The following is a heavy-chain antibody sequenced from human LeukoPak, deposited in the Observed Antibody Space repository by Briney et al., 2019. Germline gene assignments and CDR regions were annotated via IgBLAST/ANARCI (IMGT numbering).Heavy chain of an antibody. Sequence: SETLSLTCTVSAGSISSYYWSWIRQPPGKGLEWIGYIYYSGSTNYNPSLKSRVTISVDTSKNQFSLKLSSVTAADTAVYYCARERGRSYGSVPYYYYYMDVWGKGITVTIS. V-gene: IGHV4-59*01. D-gene: IGHD5-18*01. CDR3: ARERGRSYGSVPYYYYYMDV. CDR2: IYYSGST. CDR1: AGSISSYY. J-gene: IGHJ6*03.